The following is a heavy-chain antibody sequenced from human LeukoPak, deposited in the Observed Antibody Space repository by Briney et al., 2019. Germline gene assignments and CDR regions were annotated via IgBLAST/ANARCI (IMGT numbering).Heavy chain of an antibody. CDR2: ISYSGST. V-gene: IGHV4-59*08. J-gene: IGHJ6*02. CDR1: GGSISSYS. D-gene: IGHD3-22*01. CDR3: ARHASDYYDSSGYPPSYYYGMDV. Sequence: SETLSLTCTVSGGSISSYSWSWIRLPPGKGLEWIGYISYSGSTNYNPSLKSRVTISVDTSKNQFSLKLSSVTAADTAVYYCARHASDYYDSSGYPPSYYYGMDVWGQGTTVTVSS.